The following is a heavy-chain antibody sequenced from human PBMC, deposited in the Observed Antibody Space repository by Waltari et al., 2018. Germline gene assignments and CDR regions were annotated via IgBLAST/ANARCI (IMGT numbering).Heavy chain of an antibody. CDR1: GGTFSSYA. D-gene: IGHD2-15*01. Sequence: QVQLVQSGAEVKKPGSSVKVSCKASGGTFSSYAISWVRQAAGQGLEWMGGISPIFGTANYAQNVPCRVTITADESTSTAYMELSSLRSEDTAVYYCARRFCSGGSCYGDAFDIWGQGTMVTVSS. J-gene: IGHJ3*02. V-gene: IGHV1-69*01. CDR2: ISPIFGTA. CDR3: ARRFCSGGSCYGDAFDI.